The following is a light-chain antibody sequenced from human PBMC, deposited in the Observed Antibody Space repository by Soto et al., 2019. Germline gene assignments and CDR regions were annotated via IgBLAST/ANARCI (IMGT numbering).Light chain of an antibody. CDR1: QSVGRW. J-gene: IGKJ3*01. Sequence: DIQMTQSPSTLSASVGDRITITCRASQSVGRWLAWYQQKPGKAPDLLIYDVSTLEVGVPSRFSGSGSGTEFNLTISSLRPDDFATYYCQHYNTFLTFGPGTKVDIK. V-gene: IGKV1-5*01. CDR2: DVS. CDR3: QHYNTFLT.